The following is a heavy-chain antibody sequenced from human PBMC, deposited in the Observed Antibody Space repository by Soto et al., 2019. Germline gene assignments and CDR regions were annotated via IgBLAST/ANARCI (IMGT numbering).Heavy chain of an antibody. D-gene: IGHD6-13*01. CDR2: INPNSGAT. J-gene: IGHJ5*02. CDR3: ARGIAAAGVLPFDP. CDR1: GYTFIGYY. Sequence: AWVMVSCTASGYTFIGYYMHWVRQARGQGIEGMGWINPNSGATNYGQKFQGWVTMTRDTSISTAYMELSGLKSDDTAVYFCARGIAAAGVLPFDPWGQGPLVTVSS. V-gene: IGHV1-2*04.